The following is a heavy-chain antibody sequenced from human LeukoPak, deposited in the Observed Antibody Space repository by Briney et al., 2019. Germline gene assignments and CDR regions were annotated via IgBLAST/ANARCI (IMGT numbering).Heavy chain of an antibody. D-gene: IGHD5-24*01. V-gene: IGHV3-11*06. CDR1: GFTFSNCY. CDR2: IRSSSSYT. Sequence: GGSLRLSCAASGFTFSNCYMSWVRQAPGKGLEWVSYIRSSSSYTNYADSVKGRFTISRDNAKNSLYLQMNSLRAGDTALYYCARDTSTHWFDPWGQGTLVSVSS. J-gene: IGHJ5*02. CDR3: ARDTSTHWFDP.